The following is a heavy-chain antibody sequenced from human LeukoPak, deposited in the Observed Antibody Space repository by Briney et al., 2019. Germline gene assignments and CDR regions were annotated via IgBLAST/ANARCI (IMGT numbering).Heavy chain of an antibody. Sequence: GGSLRLSCAASGFTFSDYYMSWIRQAPGKGLEWVSYISSSGSTIYYADSVKGRFTISRDNSKNTLYLQMNSLRAEDTAVYYCAKSPVDFWSGYLIDYWGQGTLVTVSS. D-gene: IGHD3-3*01. CDR2: ISSSGSTI. CDR3: AKSPVDFWSGYLIDY. CDR1: GFTFSDYY. V-gene: IGHV3-11*04. J-gene: IGHJ4*02.